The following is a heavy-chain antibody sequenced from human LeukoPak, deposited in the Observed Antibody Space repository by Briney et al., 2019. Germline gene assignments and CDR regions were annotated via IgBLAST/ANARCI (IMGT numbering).Heavy chain of an antibody. Sequence: SETLSLTCTVSGGSISSGGYYWSWIRQHPGKGLEWIGYIYYSGSTNYNPSLKSRVTISVDTSKNQFSLKLSSVTAADTAVYYCARLRYFGSGSYNWFDPWGQGTLVTVSS. V-gene: IGHV4-31*03. J-gene: IGHJ5*02. CDR1: GGSISSGGYY. CDR3: ARLRYFGSGSYNWFDP. CDR2: IYYSGST. D-gene: IGHD3-10*01.